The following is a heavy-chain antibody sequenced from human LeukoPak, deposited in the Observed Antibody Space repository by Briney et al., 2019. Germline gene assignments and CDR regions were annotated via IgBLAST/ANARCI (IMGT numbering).Heavy chain of an antibody. V-gene: IGHV3-15*07. D-gene: IGHD3-10*01. CDR1: GFIFSNAW. CDR2: ILSKTSGGTT. CDR3: ADYYASGSYPP. J-gene: IGHJ5*02. Sequence: GGSLRLSCAASGFIFSNAWMNWVRQAPGKGLEWVGRILSKTSGGTTDYATPVKGRFTISRDDSKNMLYLHMNSLQIEDTAVYYCADYYASGSYPPWGQGTLVTVSS.